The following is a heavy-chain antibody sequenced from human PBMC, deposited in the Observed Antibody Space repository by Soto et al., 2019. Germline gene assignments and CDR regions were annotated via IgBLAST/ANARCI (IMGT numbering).Heavy chain of an antibody. D-gene: IGHD6-6*01. CDR2: ISYDGSNK. V-gene: IGHV3-30*18. CDR3: AKDKLYRSSPHHYYYGMDV. Sequence: QVQLVESGGGVVQPGRSLRLSCAASGFTFSSYGMHWVRQAPGKGLEWVAVISYDGSNKYYADSVKGRFTISRDNSKNTLYLHMNRLRAEDTAVYYCAKDKLYRSSPHHYYYGMDVWGQGTTVTVSS. CDR1: GFTFSSYG. J-gene: IGHJ6*02.